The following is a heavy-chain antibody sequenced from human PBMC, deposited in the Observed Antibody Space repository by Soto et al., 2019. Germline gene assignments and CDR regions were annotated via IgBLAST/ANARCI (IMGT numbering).Heavy chain of an antibody. D-gene: IGHD3-10*01. CDR3: ARDEIVGLTMVRGVPDY. CDR2: ISYDGSNK. CDR1: GFTFSSYA. V-gene: IGHV3-30-3*01. J-gene: IGHJ4*02. Sequence: GGSLRLSCAASGFTFSSYAMHWVRQAPGKGLEWVAVISYDGSNKYYADSVKGRFTISRDNSKNTLYLQMNSLRAEDTAVYYCARDEIVGLTMVRGVPDYWGQGTLVTVSS.